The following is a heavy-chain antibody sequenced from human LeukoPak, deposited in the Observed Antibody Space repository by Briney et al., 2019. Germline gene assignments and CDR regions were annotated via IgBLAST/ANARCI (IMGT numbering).Heavy chain of an antibody. CDR3: AREGRGSYGYDAFDI. V-gene: IGHV3-7*01. Sequence: PGGSLRLSCAASGFTFSSYWMSWVRQAPGKGLEWVANIKQDGSEKYYVDSVKGRFTISRDNAKNSLYLQMNSLRAEDTAVYYCAREGRGSYGYDAFDIWGQGTMVTVSS. D-gene: IGHD5-24*01. J-gene: IGHJ3*02. CDR2: IKQDGSEK. CDR1: GFTFSSYW.